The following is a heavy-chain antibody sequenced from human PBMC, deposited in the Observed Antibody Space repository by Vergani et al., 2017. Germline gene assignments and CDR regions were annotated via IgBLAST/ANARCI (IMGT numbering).Heavy chain of an antibody. CDR1: GGSISSGSYY. V-gene: IGHV4-61*02. CDR2: IYTSGST. J-gene: IGHJ4*02. Sequence: QVPMQESGPGLVKPSQTLSLICTVSGGSISSGSYYLSWIREPAGKGLEWIGRIYTSGSTDYNPSLKSRVTISVDTSKNQFSLKLSSVTAADTAVYYCAKDGDRFPRGVCGYWGQGTLVTVSS. CDR3: AKDGDRFPRGVCGY. D-gene: IGHD2-21*02.